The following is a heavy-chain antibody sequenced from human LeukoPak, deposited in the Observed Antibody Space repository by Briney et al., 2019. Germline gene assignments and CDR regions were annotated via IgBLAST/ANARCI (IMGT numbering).Heavy chain of an antibody. CDR3: ARDSPYLSLDY. J-gene: IGHJ4*02. CDR2: IYYSGST. V-gene: IGHV4-31*03. D-gene: IGHD2/OR15-2a*01. CDR1: GGSISSGGYY. Sequence: SQTLSLTCTVSGGSISSGGYYWSWIRQHPGKGLEWIGYIYYSGSTYYNPSLKSRVTTSVDTSKNQFSLKLSSVTAADTAVYYCARDSPYLSLDYWGREPWSPSPQ.